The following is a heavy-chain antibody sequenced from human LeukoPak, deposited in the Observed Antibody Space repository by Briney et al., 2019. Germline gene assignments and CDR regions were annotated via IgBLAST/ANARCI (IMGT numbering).Heavy chain of an antibody. CDR1: GYSFTSYW. J-gene: IGHJ6*03. CDR3: ARSPQYGSGSYYKDYYYYMTS. Sequence: GESLKISCKGSGYSFTSYWIGWVRQMPGKGLEWMGIIYPGDADTRYSPSFQGQVTISADKSISTAYLQWSSLKASDTAMYYCARSPQYGSGSYYKDYYYYMTSGAKGPRSPSP. CDR2: IYPGDADT. D-gene: IGHD3-10*01. V-gene: IGHV5-51*01.